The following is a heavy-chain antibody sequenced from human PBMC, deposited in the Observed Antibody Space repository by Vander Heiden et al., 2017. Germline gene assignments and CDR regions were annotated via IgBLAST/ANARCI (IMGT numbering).Heavy chain of an antibody. D-gene: IGHD2-2*01. V-gene: IGHV4-30-4*01. Sequence: QVQLQESGPGLVKPSQPLSLTSTVSGGPSSSGDYYWSWIRQPPGKGLEWIGYIDNSGSTYYNPSLKSRVTISVDTSKNQFSLKLSSVTAADTAVYYCACSTSYYYGMDVWGQGTTVTVSS. CDR1: GGPSSSGDYY. CDR3: ACSTSYYYGMDV. J-gene: IGHJ6*02. CDR2: IDNSGST.